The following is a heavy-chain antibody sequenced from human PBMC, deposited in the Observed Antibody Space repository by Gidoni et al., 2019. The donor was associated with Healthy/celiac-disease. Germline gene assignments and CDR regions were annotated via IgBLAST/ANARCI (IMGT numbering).Heavy chain of an antibody. CDR1: GFTFSSYA. D-gene: IGHD5-12*01. J-gene: IGHJ4*02. CDR3: ASGIVATMSQPFDY. CDR2: ISYDGSNK. V-gene: IGHV3-30*04. Sequence: QVQLVESGGGVVQPGRSLRRSCAASGFTFSSYAMHWVRQAPGKGLEWVAVISYDGSNKYYADSVKGRFTISRDNSKNTLYLQMNSLRAEDTAVYYCASGIVATMSQPFDYWGQGTLVTVSS.